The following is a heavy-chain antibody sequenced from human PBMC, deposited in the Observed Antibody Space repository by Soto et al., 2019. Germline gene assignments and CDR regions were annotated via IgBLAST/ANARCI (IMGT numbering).Heavy chain of an antibody. CDR3: AWSSRDYYGSEN. D-gene: IGHD3-10*01. Sequence: QVQLVQSGAEVKKPGASVKVSCKASGYTFTSYAMHWVRQAPGQRLEWMGWINAGNGNTKYSQKSQGRVTITRDTSAITAYMELSRLRYEDTAVYYCAWSSRDYYGSENWGQGTLVTVSS. CDR1: GYTFTSYA. J-gene: IGHJ4*02. CDR2: INAGNGNT. V-gene: IGHV1-3*01.